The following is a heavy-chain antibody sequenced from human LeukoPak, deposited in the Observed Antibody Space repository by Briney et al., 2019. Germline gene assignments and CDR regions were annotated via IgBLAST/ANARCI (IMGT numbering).Heavy chain of an antibody. Sequence: TPSETLSLTCTVSGGSITSYYWSWIRQPPGKGLEWIGYIYYSGSTNYNPSLKSRVTISVDTSKNQFSLKLSSVTAADTAVYYCARGNPLSSGWPGFDYWGQGTLVTVSS. D-gene: IGHD6-19*01. CDR3: ARGNPLSSGWPGFDY. J-gene: IGHJ4*02. V-gene: IGHV4-59*01. CDR2: IYYSGST. CDR1: GGSITSYY.